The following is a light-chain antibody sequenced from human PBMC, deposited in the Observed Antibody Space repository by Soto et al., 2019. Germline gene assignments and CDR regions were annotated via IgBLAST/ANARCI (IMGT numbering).Light chain of an antibody. CDR1: QSISQS. Sequence: EVVLTQSPGTLSLSPGERATLSCRASQSISQSLAWYQQRPGQSPRLLIYDASRRATGIPDRLTGSGFGTDLTRTISRLASEDLAMYYCQQYGGSPRTFGQGTKVQL. J-gene: IGKJ1*01. CDR3: QQYGGSPRT. V-gene: IGKV3-20*01. CDR2: DAS.